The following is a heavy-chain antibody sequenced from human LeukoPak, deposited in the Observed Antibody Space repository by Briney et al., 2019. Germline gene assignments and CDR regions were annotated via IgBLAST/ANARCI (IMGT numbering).Heavy chain of an antibody. CDR2: MYYSGNT. J-gene: IGHJ4*02. Sequence: PSETLSLTCTVSGASISSYYWTWIRQPPGKGLEWIGYMYYSGNTNYNPSLKSRVTMSVDTSKNQFSLKLNSVTAADTAVYYCARVKSAYFDYWGQGTLVTVS. CDR3: ARVKSAYFDY. V-gene: IGHV4-59*01. CDR1: GASISSYY.